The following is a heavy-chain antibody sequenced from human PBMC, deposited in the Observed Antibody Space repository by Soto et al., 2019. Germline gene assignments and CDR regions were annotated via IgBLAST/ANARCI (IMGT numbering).Heavy chain of an antibody. CDR1: GGTLSSYA. CDR2: IIPIFGTT. V-gene: IGHV1-69*12. D-gene: IGHD3-3*01. CDR3: ATSVRFCVSSACRVSS. Sequence: QVQLVQSGAEVRKPGSSVKVSCKASGGTLSSYAFSWVRQAPGQGLEWMGGIIPIFGTTNHAQKFLDRVTITAVESTSTAYMALSGLRFAVTAVYSCATSVRFCVSSACRVSSWGLGAVVTVTS. J-gene: IGHJ5*01.